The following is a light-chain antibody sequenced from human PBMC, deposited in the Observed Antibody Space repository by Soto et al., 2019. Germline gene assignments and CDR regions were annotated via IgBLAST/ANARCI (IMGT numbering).Light chain of an antibody. CDR2: HAS. CDR3: QHHSDWFSWS. CDR1: QSVGTY. J-gene: IGKJ1*01. V-gene: IGKV3-11*01. Sequence: ENVLTQSPATVSLSPGERATLSCRASQSVGTYLAWYQQQPGQSPRLLIYHASNRPTGIPARFSGSGSGTDFTLTISSLEPEDFAVYYCQHHSDWFSWSFGQGTKVDI.